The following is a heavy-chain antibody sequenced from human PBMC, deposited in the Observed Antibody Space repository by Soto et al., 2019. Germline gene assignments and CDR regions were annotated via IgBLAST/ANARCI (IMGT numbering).Heavy chain of an antibody. V-gene: IGHV3-23*01. D-gene: IGHD2-15*01. Sequence: GGSLRLSCAASGFTFSSYAMTWVRQAPGKGLEWVSAISDSGGSTYYADSVKGRFTISRDKSKNTLYLQMNSLRAEDTAVYYCAKNGGGSCYSTVAYWGQGTLVTVSS. CDR2: ISDSGGST. CDR3: AKNGGGSCYSTVAY. CDR1: GFTFSSYA. J-gene: IGHJ4*02.